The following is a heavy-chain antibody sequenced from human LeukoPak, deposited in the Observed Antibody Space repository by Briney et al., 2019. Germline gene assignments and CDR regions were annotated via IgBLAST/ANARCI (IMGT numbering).Heavy chain of an antibody. CDR1: GSTFSSSA. D-gene: IGHD3-10*01. CDR3: AKSPARSVRGVMYYSDY. CDR2: ISGSGGGSST. J-gene: IGHJ4*02. Sequence: GGSLRLSCAASGSTFSSSAMSWVRQAPGKGLEWVSGISGSGGGSSTYYADSVKGRFTISRDNSKNTLYLQMNSLRAEDTAVYYCAKSPARSVRGVMYYSDYWGQGTLVTVSS. V-gene: IGHV3-23*01.